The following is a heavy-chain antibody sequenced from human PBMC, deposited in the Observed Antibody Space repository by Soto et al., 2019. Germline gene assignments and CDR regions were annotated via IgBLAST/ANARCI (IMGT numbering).Heavy chain of an antibody. J-gene: IGHJ6*02. V-gene: IGHV1-8*01. D-gene: IGHD3-9*01. Sequence: GASVKVSCKASGYTFTSYDINWVRQATGQGLEWMGWMNPNSGNTGYAQKFQGRVTMTRNTSISTAYMELSSLRSEDTAVYYCARSSALNVLRYFDWPVKLGDYYYGMDVWGQGTTVTVSS. CDR1: GYTFTSYD. CDR2: MNPNSGNT. CDR3: ARSSALNVLRYFDWPVKLGDYYYGMDV.